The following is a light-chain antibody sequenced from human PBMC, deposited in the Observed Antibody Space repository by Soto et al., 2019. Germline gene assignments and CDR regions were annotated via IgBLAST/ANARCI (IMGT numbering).Light chain of an antibody. J-gene: IGLJ3*02. CDR2: EVY. CDR1: FNDLGGYNY. CDR3: SSYVGNNNLV. Sequence: QSVLTQPPSASGSPGQSVTISCTGTFNDLGGYNYVSWYQQHPGKAPKVIIFEVYKRPSGVPDRFSGSKSGKTASLTVSGLQADDEADYYCSSYVGNNNLVFGGGTKVTVL. V-gene: IGLV2-8*01.